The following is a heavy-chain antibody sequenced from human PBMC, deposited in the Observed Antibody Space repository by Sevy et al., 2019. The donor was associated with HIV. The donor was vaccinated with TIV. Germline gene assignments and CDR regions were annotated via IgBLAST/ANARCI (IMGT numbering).Heavy chain of an antibody. CDR1: GFTFDDYG. CDR3: ARPIRYDSSGYGFYFDH. J-gene: IGHJ4*02. D-gene: IGHD3-22*01. CDR2: INWNGGNT. V-gene: IGHV3-20*01. Sequence: GGSLRLSCAASGFTFDDYGMTWVRQAPGKGLEWVSGINWNGGNTGYADSVKGRFTISRDNAKNSLYLQMNSLRAEDTALYHCARPIRYDSSGYGFYFDHWGQGTLVTVSS.